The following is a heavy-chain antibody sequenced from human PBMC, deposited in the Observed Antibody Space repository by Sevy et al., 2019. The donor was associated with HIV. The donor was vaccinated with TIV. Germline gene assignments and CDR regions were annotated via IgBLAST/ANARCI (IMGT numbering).Heavy chain of an antibody. CDR1: GFPITGYY. CDR3: ARGASIRVATGRGAEYYDF. D-gene: IGHD5-12*01. V-gene: IGHV1-2*02. J-gene: IGHJ4*02. Sequence: ASVKVSCRTSGFPITGYYIHWVRQAPGQGLERMGWIHPDSGDTKYAQRFQDTVSMTRDTSISTAYIDLSSLTSDDTATYYCARGASIRVATGRGAEYYDFWGQGAQVTVSS. CDR2: IHPDSGDT.